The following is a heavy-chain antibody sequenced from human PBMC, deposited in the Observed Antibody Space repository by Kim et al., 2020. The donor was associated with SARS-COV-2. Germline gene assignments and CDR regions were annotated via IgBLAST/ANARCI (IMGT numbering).Heavy chain of an antibody. CDR2: INGGKGNT. J-gene: IGHJ4*02. CDR3: AREAVAGSFDH. CDR1: GYSSTTLV. D-gene: IGHD6-19*01. Sequence: ASVKVSCKASGYSSTTLVLYWVRRAPGQRLEWMGWINGGKGNTRYSQKFQARVSITRDTSATTAYLELSGLRSEDTAVYYCAREAVAGSFDHWGLGTLVTVTS. V-gene: IGHV1-3*01.